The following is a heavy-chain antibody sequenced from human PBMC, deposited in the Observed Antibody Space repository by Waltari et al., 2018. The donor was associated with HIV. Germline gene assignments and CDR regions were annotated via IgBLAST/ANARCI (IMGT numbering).Heavy chain of an antibody. V-gene: IGHV3-23*04. D-gene: IGHD3-9*01. CDR3: ARVPLDILTGFDPYYFES. Sequence: EVHMEESGGGLVQTGGSLSVSWAGPAFTLRKYAMSWACQSPGTGLEWVSAISASGTRTYYADSVKGRFTVSRDNSKNTLNLQMSSLRAEDTAVYYCARVPLDILTGFDPYYFESWGQGTLVTVSS. CDR2: ISASGTRT. CDR1: AFTLRKYA. J-gene: IGHJ4*02.